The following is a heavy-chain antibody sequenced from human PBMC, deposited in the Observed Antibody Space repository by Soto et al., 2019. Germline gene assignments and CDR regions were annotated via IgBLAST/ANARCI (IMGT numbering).Heavy chain of an antibody. CDR3: AREGYSYGYGAFDY. D-gene: IGHD5-18*01. CDR1: GYTFTSYA. J-gene: IGHJ4*02. V-gene: IGHV1-3*01. Sequence: DSVKVSCKASGYTFTSYAMHWVRQAPGQRLEWMGWINAGNGNTKYSQKFQGRVTITRDTSASTAYMELSSLRSEDTAVYYCAREGYSYGYGAFDYWGQGTLVTAPQ. CDR2: INAGNGNT.